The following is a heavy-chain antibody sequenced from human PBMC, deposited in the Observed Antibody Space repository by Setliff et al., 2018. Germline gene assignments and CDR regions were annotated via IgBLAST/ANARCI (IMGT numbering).Heavy chain of an antibody. J-gene: IGHJ5*02. V-gene: IGHV4-34*01. CDR1: GGSFSGYH. CDR3: VRALLWSGEGRFDP. CDR2: ISHSGDP. D-gene: IGHD2-8*02. Sequence: SETLSLTCAVYGGSFSGYHWSWIRQPPGKGLEWIGEISHSGDPNYNPSLYSRLIISVDTSKNQFSLKLTSVTAADTAVYYCVRALLWSGEGRFDPWGQGTLVTVSS.